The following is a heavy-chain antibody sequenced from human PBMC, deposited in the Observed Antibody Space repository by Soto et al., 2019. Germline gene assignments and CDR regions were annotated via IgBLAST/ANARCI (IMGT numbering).Heavy chain of an antibody. V-gene: IGHV3-23*01. CDR1: GFRFSSYA. J-gene: IGHJ4*02. CDR3: ARDRERDAWYEDY. D-gene: IGHD6-13*01. CDR2: ISGRDGST. Sequence: EVQLLESGGGLVHPGGSLRLSRVASGFRFSSYAMSWVRQAPGEGLEWVSVISGRDGSTYYADFVKGRFTISRDDSRNTLYLQMHSLRAEDTAVYYCARDRERDAWYEDYWGQGTLVTVSS.